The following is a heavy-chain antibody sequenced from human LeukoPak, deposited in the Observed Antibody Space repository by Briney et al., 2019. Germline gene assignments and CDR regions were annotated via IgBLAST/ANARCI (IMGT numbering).Heavy chain of an antibody. Sequence: ASVKVSCKASGGTFSSYAISWVRQAPGQGLEWMGGIIPIFGTANYAQKFQGRVTITADESTSTAYMELSSLRSDDTAVYYCAKDPTMSRLYYFEYWGQGSLVTVSS. D-gene: IGHD6-25*01. J-gene: IGHJ4*02. CDR3: AKDPTMSRLYYFEY. CDR2: IIPIFGTA. CDR1: GGTFSSYA. V-gene: IGHV1-69*13.